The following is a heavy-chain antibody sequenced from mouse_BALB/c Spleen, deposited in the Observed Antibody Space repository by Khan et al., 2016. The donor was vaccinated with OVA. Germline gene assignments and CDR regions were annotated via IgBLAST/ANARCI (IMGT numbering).Heavy chain of an antibody. Sequence: VELVESGPGLVAPSRSLSITCTVSGFSLTTYGVNWVRQPPGKGLEWLGVIWGDGSTTYHSALISRLSISKDNYKSQVFLKLNSLQTDDTATYYCAKFTPDYYSMDYWGQGTSVTVSS. CDR3: AKFTPDYYSMDY. J-gene: IGHJ4*01. V-gene: IGHV2-3*01. CDR1: GFSLTTYG. D-gene: IGHD1-1*01. CDR2: IWGDGST.